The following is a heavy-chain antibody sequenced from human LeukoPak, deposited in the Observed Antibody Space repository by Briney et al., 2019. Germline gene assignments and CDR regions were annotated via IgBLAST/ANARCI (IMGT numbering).Heavy chain of an antibody. V-gene: IGHV4-61*02. D-gene: IGHD6-19*01. J-gene: IGHJ4*02. CDR3: ASDHSGWLGLGY. CDR2: VYAGGRS. Sequence: SETLSLTCTVSNVSISSGSHYWNWIRQPAGKGLEWIGRVYAGGRSNYNPSLRSRVTISVDTSKNQFSLRLSSVTATDTGVYYCASDHSGWLGLGYWGQGTLVSVSS. CDR1: NVSISSGSHY.